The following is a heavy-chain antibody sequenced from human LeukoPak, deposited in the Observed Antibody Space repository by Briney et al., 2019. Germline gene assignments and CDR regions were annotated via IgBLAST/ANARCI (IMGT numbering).Heavy chain of an antibody. CDR1: GESFGGYY. CDR2: INHSGST. J-gene: IGHJ5*02. V-gene: IGHV4-34*01. CDR3: ARHDTTSGTYYRRRTWFDP. D-gene: IGHD3-10*01. Sequence: NPSETLSLTCAVYGESFGGYYWSCIRPPPRKGLEWIGEINHSGSTNYNPSLKSRVTISVETSKSQFSLKLNSVTAADTAVYYCARHDTTSGTYYRRRTWFDPWGQGTLVTVSS.